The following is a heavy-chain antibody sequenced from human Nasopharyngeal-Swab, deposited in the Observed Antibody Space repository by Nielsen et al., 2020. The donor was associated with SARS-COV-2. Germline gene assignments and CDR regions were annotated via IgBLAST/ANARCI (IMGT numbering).Heavy chain of an antibody. CDR3: ARDGLIEHSDGSGYSAYYFDY. V-gene: IGHV3-20*04. Sequence: GGSLRLSCAASGFTFDDYGMNWVRQAPGQGLEWVAGINWNGGSTSFADSVKGRFTISRDNAKNSLYLQVNSLRAEDTALYFCARDGLIEHSDGSGYSAYYFDYWGQGVLVTVSS. CDR2: INWNGGST. CDR1: GFTFDDYG. D-gene: IGHD3-22*01. J-gene: IGHJ4*02.